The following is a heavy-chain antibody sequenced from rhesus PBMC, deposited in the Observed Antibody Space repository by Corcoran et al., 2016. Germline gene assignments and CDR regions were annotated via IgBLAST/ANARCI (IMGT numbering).Heavy chain of an antibody. CDR1: GYTFTDYY. CDR2: NKPKNGGT. D-gene: IGHD3-34*01. Sequence: QVQLVQSGAEVKKPGSSVTVSCTASGYTFTDYYLHWVRQAPGQGLEWMGENKPKNGGTNYAKKCQGRVTRTRDTETSTAYMELSSLRSEDTAVYYCAREGSAIYFDYWGQGVLVTVSS. J-gene: IGHJ4*01. CDR3: AREGSAIYFDY. V-gene: IGHV1-138*01.